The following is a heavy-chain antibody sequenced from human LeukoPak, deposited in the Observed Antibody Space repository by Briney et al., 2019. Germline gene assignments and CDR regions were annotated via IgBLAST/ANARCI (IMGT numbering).Heavy chain of an antibody. CDR3: ARHFAYSSSSYFDY. J-gene: IGHJ4*02. CDR1: GGSVSNYY. Sequence: SETPSLTCSVSGGSVSNYYWSWIRQPPGKGLEWIGYVYYTGSTNYNPSLKSRVTMFEDKSKNQFSLGLYSVTVADTAVYYCARHFAYSSSSYFDYWGQGSLVTVSS. D-gene: IGHD6-6*01. V-gene: IGHV4-59*08. CDR2: VYYTGST.